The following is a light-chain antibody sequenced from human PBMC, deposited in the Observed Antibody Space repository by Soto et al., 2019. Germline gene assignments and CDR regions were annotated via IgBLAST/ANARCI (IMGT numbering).Light chain of an antibody. V-gene: IGKV1-39*01. J-gene: IGKJ2*01. CDR2: AAS. CDR3: QQSYSTRYT. Sequence: DVQMTQSPSSLSASVGDRVTITCRASQSISSYLNWYQQKPGKAPKLLIYAASSLQSGVPSRFSGSGSGTDFTLTISSLQPEDFATYYCQQSYSTRYTSGQGTKPEIK. CDR1: QSISSY.